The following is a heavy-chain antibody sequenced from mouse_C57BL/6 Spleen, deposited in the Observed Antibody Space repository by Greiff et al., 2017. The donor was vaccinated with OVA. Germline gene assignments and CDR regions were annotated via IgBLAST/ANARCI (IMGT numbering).Heavy chain of an antibody. Sequence: VQLQQSGAELVKPGASVKLSCTASGFTFKDYYMHWVKQRTEQGLEWIGRIDPEDGDTKYAPKFQGKATITADTSSNTAYLQLSSLTSEDTAVYYCDRASTGTWFAYWGQGTTLTVSS. J-gene: IGHJ2*01. CDR2: IDPEDGDT. CDR1: GFTFKDYY. V-gene: IGHV14-2*01. D-gene: IGHD2-1*01. CDR3: DRASTGTWFAY.